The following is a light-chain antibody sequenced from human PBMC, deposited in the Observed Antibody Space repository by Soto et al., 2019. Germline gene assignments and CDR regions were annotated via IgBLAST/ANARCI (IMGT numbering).Light chain of an antibody. J-gene: IGKJ4*01. Sequence: EIVLTQSPGTLSLSPGERATLSCRASQSVSNNYLLWYQQKPGQVPRLLIYEASSRAAGIPDRFSGSGSGTDFTLTISRLEPEDFAVDYCQQYGDSSPFGGGTRVEIK. CDR3: QQYGDSSP. CDR1: QSVSNNY. CDR2: EAS. V-gene: IGKV3-20*01.